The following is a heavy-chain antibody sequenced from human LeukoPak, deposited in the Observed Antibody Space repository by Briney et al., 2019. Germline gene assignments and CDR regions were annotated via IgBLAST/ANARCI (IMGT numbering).Heavy chain of an antibody. CDR1: GGSISSYC. V-gene: IGHV4-4*07. D-gene: IGHD2-2*01. CDR2: IYTSGST. J-gene: IGHJ4*02. Sequence: SETVSLTCTVSGGSISSYCWSWIRQPAGKGLEWIGRIYTSGSTNYNPSLKSRVTMSVDTSKNQFSLKLSSVTAADMAVYYCARGGRYCSSTSCYFEDYWGQGTLVTVSS. CDR3: ARGGRYCSSTSCYFEDY.